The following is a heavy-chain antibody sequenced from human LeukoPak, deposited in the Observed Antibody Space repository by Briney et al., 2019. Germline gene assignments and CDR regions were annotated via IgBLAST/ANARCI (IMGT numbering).Heavy chain of an antibody. J-gene: IGHJ3*02. V-gene: IGHV4-30-4*08. CDR3: ASTGGSYLGDAFDI. CDR1: GGSISSGDYY. CDR2: IYYSGST. Sequence: PSETLSLTCTVSGGSISSGDYYWSWIRQPPGKGLEWIGYIYYSGSTYYNPSLKSRVTISVDTSKNQFSLKLSSVTAADTALYYCASTGGSYLGDAFDIWGQGTMVTVSS. D-gene: IGHD1-26*01.